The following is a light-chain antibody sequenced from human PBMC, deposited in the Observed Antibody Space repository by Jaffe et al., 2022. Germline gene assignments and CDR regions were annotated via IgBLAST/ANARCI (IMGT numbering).Light chain of an antibody. CDR1: NSDVGGYKF. Sequence: QSALTQPASVSGSPGQSITISCTGTNSDVGGYKFVSWYQQHPGKVPKLVIYDVDNRPSGVSSRFFGSKSANTASLTISGLQPEDEADYYCMSHTSSRTLVFGGGTRLTVL. J-gene: IGLJ2*01. CDR2: DVD. V-gene: IGLV2-14*03. CDR3: MSHTSSRTLV.